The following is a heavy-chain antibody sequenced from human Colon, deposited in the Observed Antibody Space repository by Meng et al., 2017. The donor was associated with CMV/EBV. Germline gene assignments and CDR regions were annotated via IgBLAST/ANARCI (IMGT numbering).Heavy chain of an antibody. Sequence: GGSLRLSCAESGFTFSSHAMSWVRQAPGKGLEWVANIKQDGSEKYYVDSVKGRFTISRDNAKNSLYLQMNSLRAEDTAVYYCARYGDPPYYYYGMDVWGQGTTVTVSS. J-gene: IGHJ6*02. V-gene: IGHV3-7*01. CDR1: GFTFSSHA. CDR3: ARYGDPPYYYYGMDV. D-gene: IGHD4-17*01. CDR2: IKQDGSEK.